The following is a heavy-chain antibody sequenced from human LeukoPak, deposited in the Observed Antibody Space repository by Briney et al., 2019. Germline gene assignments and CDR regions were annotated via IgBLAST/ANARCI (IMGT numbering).Heavy chain of an antibody. D-gene: IGHD3-10*01. V-gene: IGHV3-33*01. Sequence: PGRSLRLSCAASGFTFSSYGMHWVRQAPGKGPEWVAVIWNDGSNKYYADSVKGRFTISRDNSKNTLYLQMNSLRAEDTAVYYCARVGSGSYYQDYWGQGTLVTASS. J-gene: IGHJ4*02. CDR3: ARVGSGSYYQDY. CDR2: IWNDGSNK. CDR1: GFTFSSYG.